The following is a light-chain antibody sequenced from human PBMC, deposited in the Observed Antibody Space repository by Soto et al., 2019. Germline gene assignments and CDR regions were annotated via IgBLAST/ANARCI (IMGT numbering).Light chain of an antibody. Sequence: DIQMTQSPSSLSASVGDRVTITCQASQDISNYLNWYQQKPGKAPKLLIYDAANLETGVPSRFSGSGSGTDFTFTISSLRPEDIATYYCQQYDNLPITFGQGTLLEIK. V-gene: IGKV1-33*01. CDR3: QQYDNLPIT. CDR1: QDISNY. J-gene: IGKJ5*01. CDR2: DAA.